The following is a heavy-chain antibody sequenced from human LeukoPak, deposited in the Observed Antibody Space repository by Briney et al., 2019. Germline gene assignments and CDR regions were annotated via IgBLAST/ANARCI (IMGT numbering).Heavy chain of an antibody. CDR3: ARPLHPDYGSGSYDAFDI. J-gene: IGHJ3*02. Sequence: SETLSLTCAVYGGSFSGYYWSWIRQPPGKGLEWIGEINHSGSTNYNPSLKSRVTISVDTSKNQFSLKLSSVTAADTAVYYCARPLHPDYGSGSYDAFDIWGQGTMVTVSS. V-gene: IGHV4-34*01. CDR2: INHSGST. CDR1: GGSFSGYY. D-gene: IGHD3-10*01.